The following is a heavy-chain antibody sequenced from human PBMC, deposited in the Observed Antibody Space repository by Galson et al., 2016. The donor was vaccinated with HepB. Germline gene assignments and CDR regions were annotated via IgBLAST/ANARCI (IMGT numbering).Heavy chain of an antibody. CDR3: ARAGQSSGWDPLNFGWFDP. V-gene: IGHV3-48*02. CDR1: GFTFSSFS. D-gene: IGHD6-19*01. CDR2: FSSSSTI. J-gene: IGHJ5*02. Sequence: SLRLSCAASGFTFSSFSMTWVRQAPGKGLQWVSYFSSSSTIYYADPVMGGFTISRDHAKNSLSLQLNSLGDEDAAVYYCARAGQSSGWDPLNFGWFDPWGQGTLVTVSS.